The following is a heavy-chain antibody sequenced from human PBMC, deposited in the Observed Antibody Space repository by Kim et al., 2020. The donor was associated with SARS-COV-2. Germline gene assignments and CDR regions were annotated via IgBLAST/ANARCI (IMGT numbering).Heavy chain of an antibody. J-gene: IGHJ4*02. Sequence: GGSLRLSCAASGFTFSSYEMNWVRQAPGKGLEWVSYISSSGSTIYYADSVKGRFTISRDNAKNSLYLQMNSLRAEDTAVYYCARAEMRDYDFWSGPFDYWGQGTLVTVSS. CDR1: GFTFSSYE. CDR2: ISSSGSTI. CDR3: ARAEMRDYDFWSGPFDY. V-gene: IGHV3-48*03. D-gene: IGHD3-3*01.